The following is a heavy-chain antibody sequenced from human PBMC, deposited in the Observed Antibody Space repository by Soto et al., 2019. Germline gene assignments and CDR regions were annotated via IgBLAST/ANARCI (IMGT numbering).Heavy chain of an antibody. V-gene: IGHV3-15*07. CDR1: GFTFNGAW. J-gene: IGHJ4*02. Sequence: VQLVESGGGLVEPGGSLRLSCTASGFTFNGAWMNWVRQAPGKGLEWVGRVKSKVDGGSIDYAAPVRGRFTISRDDSRSTVDLQMNSLSAEDSAMYYCSADLPDWGAYAFDYWGQGALVTVSS. CDR2: VKSKVDGGSI. CDR3: SADLPDWGAYAFDY. D-gene: IGHD3-16*01.